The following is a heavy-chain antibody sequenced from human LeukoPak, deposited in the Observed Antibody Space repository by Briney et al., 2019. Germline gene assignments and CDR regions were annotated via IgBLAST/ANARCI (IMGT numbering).Heavy chain of an antibody. CDR3: TVRGYSYGYNGMDV. V-gene: IGHV3-73*01. Sequence: GGSLKLSCAASGFTFSGSAMHWVRQASGKGLEWVGRIRSKANSYATAYAASVKARFTISRDDSKNTAYLQMNSLKTEDTAVYYCTVRGYSYGYNGMDVWGQGTTVTVSS. D-gene: IGHD5-18*01. J-gene: IGHJ6*02. CDR2: IRSKANSYAT. CDR1: GFTFSGSA.